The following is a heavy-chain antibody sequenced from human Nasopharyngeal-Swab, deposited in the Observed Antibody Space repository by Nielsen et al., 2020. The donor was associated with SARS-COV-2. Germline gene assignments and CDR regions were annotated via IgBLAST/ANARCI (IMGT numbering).Heavy chain of an antibody. V-gene: IGHV3-7*01. Sequence: VRQAPVKGLELVAHIKQGGTQQYYVDSVKGRFTISRDNAKNSLYLQMSSLRADDTAVYYCTRYCSTTSCPRGFDYWGQGTLVTVSS. J-gene: IGHJ4*02. D-gene: IGHD2-2*01. CDR3: TRYCSTTSCPRGFDY. CDR2: IKQGGTQQ.